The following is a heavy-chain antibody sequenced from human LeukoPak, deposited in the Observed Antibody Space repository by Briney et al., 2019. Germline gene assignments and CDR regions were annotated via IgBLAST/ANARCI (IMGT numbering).Heavy chain of an antibody. CDR1: GFTFGDYA. J-gene: IGHJ6*03. CDR3: TTPPYRTRSAYYYYMDV. V-gene: IGHV3-49*04. CDR2: IRSKAYGGTT. D-gene: IGHD2-8*01. Sequence: GGSLRLSCTASGFTFGDYAMSWVRQAPGKGLEWVGFIRSKAYGGTTEYAASVKGRFTISRDDSKNTLYLQMNSLKTEDTAVYYCTTPPYRTRSAYYYYMDVWGKGTTVTVSS.